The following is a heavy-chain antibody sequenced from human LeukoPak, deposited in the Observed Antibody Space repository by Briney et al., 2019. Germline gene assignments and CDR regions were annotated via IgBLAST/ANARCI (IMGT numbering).Heavy chain of an antibody. V-gene: IGHV3-23*03. J-gene: IGHJ4*02. CDR1: GFTFSSYA. CDR2: IYSGDIT. CDR3: ARGSGYSYGFPDY. D-gene: IGHD5-18*01. Sequence: PGGSLRLSCAASGFTFSSYAMSWVRQAPGKGLEWVSVIYSGDITYYTDSVKGRFTISRDNSKNTLYLQMNSLRAEDTAVYYCARGSGYSYGFPDYWGQGTLVTVSS.